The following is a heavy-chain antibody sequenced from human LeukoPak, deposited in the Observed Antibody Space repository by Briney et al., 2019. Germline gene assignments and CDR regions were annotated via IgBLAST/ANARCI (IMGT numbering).Heavy chain of an antibody. V-gene: IGHV1-2*02. D-gene: IGHD6-13*01. Sequence: ASVKVSCKASGYTFTGYYMHWVRQAPGQGLEWMGWINPNSGGTNYAQKFQGRVTMTGDTSISTAYMELSRLRSDDTAVYYCARVGNSSSYSGFDYWGQGTLVTVSS. CDR3: ARVGNSSSYSGFDY. CDR1: GYTFTGYY. CDR2: INPNSGGT. J-gene: IGHJ4*02.